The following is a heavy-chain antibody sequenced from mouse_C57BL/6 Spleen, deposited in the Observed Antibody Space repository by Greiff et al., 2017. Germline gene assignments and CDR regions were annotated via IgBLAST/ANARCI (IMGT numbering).Heavy chain of an antibody. CDR1: GYTFTSYC. CDR2: IDPNSGGT. Sequence: QVQLQQPGAELVKPGASVKLSCKASGYTFTSYCMHWVKQRPGRGLEWIGRIDPNSGGTKYNEKFKSKATLTVDKPSSTAYLQLSSLTSEDSAFYYFASPYDYVVYFDYWGQGTTLTVSS. CDR3: ASPYDYVVYFDY. D-gene: IGHD2-4*01. V-gene: IGHV1-72*01. J-gene: IGHJ2*01.